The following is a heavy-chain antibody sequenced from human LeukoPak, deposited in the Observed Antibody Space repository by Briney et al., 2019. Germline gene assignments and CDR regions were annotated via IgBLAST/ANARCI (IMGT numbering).Heavy chain of an antibody. CDR3: ARTGFWSGLAYYYMDV. V-gene: IGHV4-39*07. J-gene: IGHJ6*03. CDR1: GGSISSSSYY. CDR2: IYYSGST. D-gene: IGHD3-3*01. Sequence: PSETLSLTCTVSGGSISSSSYYWGWIRQPPGRGLEWIGSIYYSGSTYYNPSLKSRVTISVDTSKNQFSLKLSSVTAADTAVYYCARTGFWSGLAYYYMDVWGKGTTVTVSS.